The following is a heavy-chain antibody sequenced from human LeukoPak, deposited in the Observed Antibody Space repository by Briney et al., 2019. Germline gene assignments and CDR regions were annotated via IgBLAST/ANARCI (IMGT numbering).Heavy chain of an antibody. CDR3: AKAIIWFGEKKYYFDY. D-gene: IGHD3-10*01. J-gene: IGHJ4*02. CDR2: ISGSGGST. CDR1: GFTFSSYG. Sequence: PGGSLRLSCAASGFTFSSYGMSWVRQAPGKGLEWVSAISGSGGSTYYADSVKGRFTISRDNSKNTLYLQMNSLRAEDTAVYYCAKAIIWFGEKKYYFDYWGQGTLVTVSS. V-gene: IGHV3-23*01.